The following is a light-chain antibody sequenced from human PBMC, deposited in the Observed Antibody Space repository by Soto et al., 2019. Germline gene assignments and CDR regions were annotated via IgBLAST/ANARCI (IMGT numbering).Light chain of an antibody. J-gene: IGKJ2*01. Sequence: DIQMTQSPSTLSASVGDRVTITCRASQSVSSWLAWYQQRPGKAPKLLIYDASSLESGVPSRFSGSGSGTEFTLTSSSLQPDDFATYYCHQYNSYSPTFGQGTKLEIK. CDR3: HQYNSYSPT. CDR2: DAS. V-gene: IGKV1-5*01. CDR1: QSVSSW.